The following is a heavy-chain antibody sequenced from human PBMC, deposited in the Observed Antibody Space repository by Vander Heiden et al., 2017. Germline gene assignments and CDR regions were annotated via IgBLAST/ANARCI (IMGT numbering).Heavy chain of an antibody. CDR1: GFSFGYYS. Sequence: EVQLMESGGGLVKPGESLRLSCAASGFSFGYYSMNWVRQAPGKGLEWVASISSSSTYIYYTDSVKGRFTISRDNAKSSLFLQMDSLRAEDTAVYYCARGSVREEYYYDSSPCLHWGQGTRVTVSS. V-gene: IGHV3-21*01. J-gene: IGHJ4*02. D-gene: IGHD3-22*01. CDR2: ISSSSTYI. CDR3: ARGSVREEYYYDSSPCLH.